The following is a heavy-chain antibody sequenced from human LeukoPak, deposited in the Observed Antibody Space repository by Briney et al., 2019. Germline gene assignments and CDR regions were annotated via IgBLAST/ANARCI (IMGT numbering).Heavy chain of an antibody. D-gene: IGHD3-22*01. J-gene: IGHJ4*02. CDR2: IIPIFGTA. Sequence: SVKVSCKASGGTFSSYAISWVRQAPGQGLEWMGGIIPIFGTANYVQKFQGRVTITADESTNTAYMELSSLRSEDTAVYYCARGKDSSGYYYPFDYWGQGTLVTVSS. V-gene: IGHV1-69*13. CDR3: ARGKDSSGYYYPFDY. CDR1: GGTFSSYA.